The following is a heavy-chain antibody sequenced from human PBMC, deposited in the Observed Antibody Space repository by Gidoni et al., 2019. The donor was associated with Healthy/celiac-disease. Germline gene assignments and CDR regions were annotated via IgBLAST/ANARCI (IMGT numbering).Heavy chain of an antibody. V-gene: IGHV4-30-2*05. CDR3: ASYDSSGYYLDY. Sequence: GSTYYNPSLKSRVTISVDTSKNQFSLKLSSVTAADTAVYYCASYDSSGYYLDYWGQGTLVTVSS. D-gene: IGHD3-22*01. J-gene: IGHJ4*02. CDR2: GST.